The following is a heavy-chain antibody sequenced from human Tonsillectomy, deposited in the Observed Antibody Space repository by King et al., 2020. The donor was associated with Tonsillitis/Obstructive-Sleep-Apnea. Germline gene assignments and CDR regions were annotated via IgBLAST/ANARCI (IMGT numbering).Heavy chain of an antibody. V-gene: IGHV3-11*05. CDR3: ARGIYDSSGYYPIHFDY. J-gene: IGHJ4*02. CDR1: GFTFSDYY. D-gene: IGHD3-22*01. CDR2: ISSSSSYT. Sequence: VQLVESGGGLVKPGGSLRLSCAASGFTFSDYYMSWIRQAPGKGLEWVSYISSSSSYTNYAVSVKGRFTISRDNANNSLYLQMNSLRAEDTAVYYCARGIYDSSGYYPIHFDYWGQGTLVTVSS.